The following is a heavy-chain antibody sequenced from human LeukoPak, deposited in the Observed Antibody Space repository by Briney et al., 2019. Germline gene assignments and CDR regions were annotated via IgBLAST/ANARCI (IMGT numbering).Heavy chain of an antibody. CDR3: ARDPYIAFMVRGVNRIDY. Sequence: GGSLRLSCAASGFTVSSNYMSWVRQAPGMGLEWVSVIYSGGTTYYADSVKGRFTISRDNAKNTLYLQMNSLRAEDTAVYYCARDPYIAFMVRGVNRIDYWGQGTLVTVSS. J-gene: IGHJ4*02. CDR2: IYSGGTT. V-gene: IGHV3-66*01. D-gene: IGHD3-10*01. CDR1: GFTVSSNY.